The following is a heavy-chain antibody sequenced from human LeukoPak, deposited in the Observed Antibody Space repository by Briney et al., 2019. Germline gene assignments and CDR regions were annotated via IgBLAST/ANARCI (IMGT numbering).Heavy chain of an antibody. CDR1: GFTFSSYS. CDR3: ARDALLLWFGELLEDSFDY. V-gene: IGHV3-48*01. D-gene: IGHD3-10*01. CDR2: ISSSSSTI. J-gene: IGHJ4*02. Sequence: GGSLRLSCAASGFTFSSYSMNWVRQAPGKGLEWVSYISSSSSTIYYADPVKGRFTISRDNAKNSLYLQMNSLRAEDTAVYYCARDALLLWFGELLEDSFDYWGQGTLVTVSS.